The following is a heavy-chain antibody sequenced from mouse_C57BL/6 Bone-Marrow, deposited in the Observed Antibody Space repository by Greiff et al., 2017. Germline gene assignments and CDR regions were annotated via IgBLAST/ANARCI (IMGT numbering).Heavy chain of an antibody. CDR2: ISDGGSYT. J-gene: IGHJ1*03. CDR3: ARDSYDGYSYWYFDV. D-gene: IGHD2-3*01. CDR1: GFTFSSYA. Sequence: EVMLVESGGGLVKPGGSLKLSCAASGFTFSSYAMSWVRQTPEKRLEWVATISDGGSYTYYPDNVKGRFTISRDNAKNNLYLQMSHLKSEDTAMYYCARDSYDGYSYWYFDVWGTGTTVTVSS. V-gene: IGHV5-4*01.